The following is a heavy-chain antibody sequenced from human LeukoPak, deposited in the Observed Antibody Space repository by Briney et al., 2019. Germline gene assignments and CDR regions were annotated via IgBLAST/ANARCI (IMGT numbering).Heavy chain of an antibody. D-gene: IGHD5-18*01. Sequence: ASVTVSCTVSGYTLTELSMHWVRQAPGKGLEWMGGFDPEDGETIYAQKFQGRVTMTEDTSTDTAYMELSSLRSEDTAVYYCATVPGYSYGYVFDYWGQGTLVTVSS. CDR1: GYTLTELS. V-gene: IGHV1-24*01. J-gene: IGHJ4*02. CDR3: ATVPGYSYGYVFDY. CDR2: FDPEDGET.